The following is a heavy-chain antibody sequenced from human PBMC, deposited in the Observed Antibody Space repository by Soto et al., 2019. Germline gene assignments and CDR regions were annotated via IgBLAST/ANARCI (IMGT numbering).Heavy chain of an antibody. Sequence: EVQLLESGGGLVQPGGSLRLSCAASGFTFSRYAMSWVRQAPGKGLEWVSVISGTDGSTYYADSVKGRFSISRDNSKNTLYLQMNSLRAEDTAVYYCAKGAGNYHYFYYYMDVWGKGTTVTVSS. V-gene: IGHV3-23*01. CDR2: ISGTDGST. D-gene: IGHD3-10*01. CDR1: GFTFSRYA. J-gene: IGHJ6*03. CDR3: AKGAGNYHYFYYYMDV.